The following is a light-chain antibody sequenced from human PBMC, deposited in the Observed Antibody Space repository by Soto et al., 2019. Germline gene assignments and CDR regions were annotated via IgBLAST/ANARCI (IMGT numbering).Light chain of an antibody. CDR3: SSYTSSSTLLDV. V-gene: IGLV2-14*01. Sequence: QSALTQPASVSGSPGQSITISCTGTSSDVGGYNYVSWYQQYPGKAPKHIIYDVSNRPSGCSNRYSGSKSSNTASLTISGLQAEDEADDYCSSYTSSSTLLDVFGTGTKVTVL. J-gene: IGLJ1*01. CDR2: DVS. CDR1: SSDVGGYNY.